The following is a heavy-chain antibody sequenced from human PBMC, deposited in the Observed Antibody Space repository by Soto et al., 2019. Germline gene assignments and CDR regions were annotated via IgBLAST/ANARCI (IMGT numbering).Heavy chain of an antibody. CDR2: ISAYNGDT. J-gene: IGHJ6*02. CDR3: ARSAFWSGPYYYYYGMDV. Sequence: GASVKVSCKASGYTFTSYGISWVRQAPGQGLEWMGWISAYNGDTNYAQKLQGRVTMTTDTSTSTAYMELRSLRSDDTAVYYCARSAFWSGPYYYYYGMDVCGQGTTVTVSS. CDR1: GYTFTSYG. V-gene: IGHV1-18*04. D-gene: IGHD3-3*01.